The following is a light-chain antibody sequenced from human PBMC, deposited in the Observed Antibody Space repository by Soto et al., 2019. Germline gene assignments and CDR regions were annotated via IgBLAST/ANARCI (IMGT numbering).Light chain of an antibody. V-gene: IGKV3-15*01. CDR3: QQYNNWPFS. Sequence: EIVMTQSPATLSVSPGXRXTXSXXARQGVTTNFAWYQQKSGQSPRLLIYDVSIRATGVPARFSGTGSETDFTLTISGLQSEDSAVYFCQQYNNWPFSFGQGTRLEIK. CDR2: DVS. J-gene: IGKJ5*01. CDR1: QGVTTN.